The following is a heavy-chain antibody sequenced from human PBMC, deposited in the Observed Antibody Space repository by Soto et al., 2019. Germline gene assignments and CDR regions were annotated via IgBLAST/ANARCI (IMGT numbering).Heavy chain of an antibody. CDR3: ARDAPPADY. CDR1: GYTFTSYA. Sequence: QVQLVQSGAEVKKPGASVKVSCKASGYTFTSYAISWVRQAPGQGLEWMGWISAYNGNTNYAQTLQGRVTMTTDTSTSADYMELRSMRSDDTAVYYCARDAPPADYWGQGTLVTVSS. J-gene: IGHJ4*02. V-gene: IGHV1-18*01. CDR2: ISAYNGNT.